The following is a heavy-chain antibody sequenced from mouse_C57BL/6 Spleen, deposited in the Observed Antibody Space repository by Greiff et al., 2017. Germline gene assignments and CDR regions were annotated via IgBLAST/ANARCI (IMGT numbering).Heavy chain of an antibody. D-gene: IGHD1-1*01. J-gene: IGHJ2*01. Sequence: EVKLVESGEGLVKPGGSLKLSCAASGFTFSSYAMSWVRQTPEKRLEWVAYISSGGDYIYYADTVKGRFTISRDNARNTLYLQMSSLKSEDTAMYYCTRGGGGSSFFDYWGQGTTLTVSS. CDR1: GFTFSSYA. CDR3: TRGGGGSSFFDY. V-gene: IGHV5-9-1*02. CDR2: ISSGGDYI.